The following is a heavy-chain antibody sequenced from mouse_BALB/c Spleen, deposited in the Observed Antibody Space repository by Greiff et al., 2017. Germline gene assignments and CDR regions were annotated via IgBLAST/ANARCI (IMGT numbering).Heavy chain of an antibody. Sequence: EVKLVESGGGLVQPGGSRKLSCAASGFTFSSFGMHWVRQAPEKGLEWVAYISSGSSTIYYADTVKGRFTISRDNPKNTLFLQMTSLRSEDTAMYYCARSNGYGYFDVWGAGTTDTVSS. V-gene: IGHV5-17*02. J-gene: IGHJ1*01. CDR2: ISSGSSTI. CDR3: ARSNGYGYFDV. CDR1: GFTFSSFG.